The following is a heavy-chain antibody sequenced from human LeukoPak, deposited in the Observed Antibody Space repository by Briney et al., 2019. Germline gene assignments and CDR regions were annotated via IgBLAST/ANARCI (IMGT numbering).Heavy chain of an antibody. CDR2: ISWDGGST. V-gene: IGHV3-43*01. J-gene: IGHJ4*02. Sequence: GGSLRLSCAASGFTFDDYTMHWVRQAPGKGLEWVSLISWDGGSTSYADSVKGRFTISRDNSKNSLYLQMNSLRTEDTALYYCAAHPNYYGSGSYRPIDYWGQGTLVTVSS. CDR1: GFTFDDYT. D-gene: IGHD3-10*01. CDR3: AAHPNYYGSGSYRPIDY.